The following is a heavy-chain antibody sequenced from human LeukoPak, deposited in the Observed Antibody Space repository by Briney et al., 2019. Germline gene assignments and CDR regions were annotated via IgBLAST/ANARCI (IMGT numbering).Heavy chain of an antibody. CDR2: IYPGDSDT. CDR3: ARRHDNTGYFVY. V-gene: IGHV5-51*01. Sequence: GESLKISCKASGYSFTNYWIGWVRQMPGEGLEWMGTIYPGDSDTRYSPSFQDQVTISADKSISSAYLQWSSLKASDTAMYYCARRHDNTGYFVYWGQGTLVTVSS. CDR1: GYSFTNYW. J-gene: IGHJ4*02. D-gene: IGHD3-22*01.